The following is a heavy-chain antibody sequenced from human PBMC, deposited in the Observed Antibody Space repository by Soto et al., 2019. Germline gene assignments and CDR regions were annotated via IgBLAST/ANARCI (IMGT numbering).Heavy chain of an antibody. CDR3: AVEYSSSSATDY. CDR1: GFTFSSYA. J-gene: IGHJ4*02. CDR2: ISSNGGST. D-gene: IGHD6-6*01. V-gene: IGHV3-64*01. Sequence: EVQLVESGGGLVQPGGSLRLSCAASGFTFSSYAMHWVRQAPGKGLEYVSAISSNGGSTYYANSVKGRFTISRDNYKNTLYLQMGSLRAEDMAVYYCAVEYSSSSATDYWGQGTLVTVSS.